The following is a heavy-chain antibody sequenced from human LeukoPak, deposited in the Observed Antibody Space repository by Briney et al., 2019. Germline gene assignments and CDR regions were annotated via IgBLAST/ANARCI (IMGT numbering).Heavy chain of an antibody. CDR2: TYYRSTWFN. CDR1: GDSVSSNSAA. CDR3: ARDRPGMGY. Sequence: LSQTLSLTCAISGDSVSSNSAAWNWISQSPSRGLEWLGRTYYRSTWFNDYAPSVRSRITISPDTSKNQFSLQLSSVTPEDTAVYYCARDRPGMGYWGQGTPVTVSS. V-gene: IGHV6-1*01. J-gene: IGHJ4*02.